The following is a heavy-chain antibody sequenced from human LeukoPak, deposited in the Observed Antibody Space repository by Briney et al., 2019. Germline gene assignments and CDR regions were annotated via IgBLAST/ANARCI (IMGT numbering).Heavy chain of an antibody. Sequence: SETLSLTCAVYGGSFSGYYWSWIRQPPGKGLEWIGEINHSGSTNYNPSLKSRVTISVDTSKNQFSLKLSSVTAADTAVYYCARLQTALVRYYYYYMDVWGRGTTVTISS. CDR3: ARLQTALVRYYYYYMDV. CDR2: INHSGST. J-gene: IGHJ6*03. D-gene: IGHD3-10*01. CDR1: GGSFSGYY. V-gene: IGHV4-34*01.